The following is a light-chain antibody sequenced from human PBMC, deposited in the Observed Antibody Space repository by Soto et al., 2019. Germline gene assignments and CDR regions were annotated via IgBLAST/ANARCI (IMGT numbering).Light chain of an antibody. V-gene: IGKV1-33*01. J-gene: IGKJ5*01. CDR2: DAS. Sequence: DIQMTQSPSSLSASVGDRFAITCRASLPISNYLAWYQQKPGKAPKLLIYDASDLETGVPSRFSGSGSGTGFTFTISSLQPEDFATYYCQQYESLPLTFGQGTRLEIK. CDR3: QQYESLPLT. CDR1: LPISNY.